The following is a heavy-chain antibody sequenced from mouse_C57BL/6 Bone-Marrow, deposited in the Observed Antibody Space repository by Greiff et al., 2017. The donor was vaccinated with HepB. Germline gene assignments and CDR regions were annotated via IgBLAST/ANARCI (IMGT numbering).Heavy chain of an antibody. CDR2: IDPANGNT. CDR3: ARTHYYGSSHYFDY. D-gene: IGHD1-1*01. CDR1: GFNIKNTY. J-gene: IGHJ2*01. V-gene: IGHV14-3*01. Sequence: EVQLQQSVAELVRPGASVKLSCTASGFNIKNTYMPWVKQRPEQGLEWIGRIDPANGNTKYAPKFQGKATITADTSSNTAYLQLSSLTSEDTAIYYCARTHYYGSSHYFDYWGQGTTLTVSS.